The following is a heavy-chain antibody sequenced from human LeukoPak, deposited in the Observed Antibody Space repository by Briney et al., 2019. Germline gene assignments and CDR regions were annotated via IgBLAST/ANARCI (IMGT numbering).Heavy chain of an antibody. CDR1: GYILRTNY. CDR3: VRAVHHLFYSDSSGYYGDAFDV. D-gene: IGHD3-22*01. Sequence: GGSLRLSCAPSGYILRTNYMSWVRQAPGKGLEWVSVIYSGGTIRYADSVKGRFTISRDNSRDTRHLQMNSLRVDDTAVYYCVRAVHHLFYSDSSGYYGDAFDVWGQGTVVTVSS. CDR2: IYSGGTI. V-gene: IGHV3-53*01. J-gene: IGHJ3*01.